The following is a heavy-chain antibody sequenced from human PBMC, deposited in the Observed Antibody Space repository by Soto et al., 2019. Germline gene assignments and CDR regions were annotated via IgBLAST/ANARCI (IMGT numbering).Heavy chain of an antibody. CDR2: INSDGTTT. CDR1: GFTFSSYW. Sequence: GGSLRLSCAASGFTFSSYWMHWVRQAPGKGLVWVSRINSDGTTTTYADSVKGRFTISRDNAKNTLYLQMNSLRAEDTAVYYWLVVVGAPAWGQGILVTVSS. V-gene: IGHV3-74*01. D-gene: IGHD2-15*01. CDR3: LVVVGAPA. J-gene: IGHJ5*02.